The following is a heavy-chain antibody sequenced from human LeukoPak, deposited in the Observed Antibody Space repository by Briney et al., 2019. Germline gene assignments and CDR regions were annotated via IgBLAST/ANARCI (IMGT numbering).Heavy chain of an antibody. J-gene: IGHJ3*02. CDR3: ARRVGWNAFDI. V-gene: IGHV4-61*02. D-gene: IGHD1-26*01. Sequence: SQTLSLTCTVSGGSISSGSYYWSWIRRPAGKGLEWIGRIYTSGSTNYNPSLKSRVAISLDTSKNQVSLKLISVTAADTAIYYCARRVGWNAFDIWGQGTVVTVSS. CDR1: GGSISSGSYY. CDR2: IYTSGST.